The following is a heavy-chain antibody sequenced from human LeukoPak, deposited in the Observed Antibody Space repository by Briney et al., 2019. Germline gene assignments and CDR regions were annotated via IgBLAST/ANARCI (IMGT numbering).Heavy chain of an antibody. J-gene: IGHJ4*02. CDR2: ISGSGGST. CDR1: GFTFSTYS. V-gene: IGHV3-23*01. CDR3: ARRAGAYSHPYDY. D-gene: IGHD4/OR15-4a*01. Sequence: PGGSPRLSCAASGFTFSTYSMGWVRQAPGKGLEWVSTISGSGGSTYYADSVKGRFTISRDNSKNTLYLQMNSLRADDTAVYYCARRAGAYSHPYDYWGQGTLVTVSS.